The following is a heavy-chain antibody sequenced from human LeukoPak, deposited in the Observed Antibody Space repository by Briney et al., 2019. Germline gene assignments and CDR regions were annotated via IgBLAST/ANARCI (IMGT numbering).Heavy chain of an antibody. V-gene: IGHV1-46*01. CDR2: INPSGGST. D-gene: IGHD6-13*01. CDR1: GYIFTSYY. Sequence: SAVKVSCKGAGYIFTSYYMHGVRQAAGQGVEWMGIINPSGGSTSDAQNFEGRATMSRDTYASAVYVERSRLSDEDTAVYYCAREIYSSSWSEGYYYGMDVWGQGTTVTVSS. CDR3: AREIYSSSWSEGYYYGMDV. J-gene: IGHJ6*02.